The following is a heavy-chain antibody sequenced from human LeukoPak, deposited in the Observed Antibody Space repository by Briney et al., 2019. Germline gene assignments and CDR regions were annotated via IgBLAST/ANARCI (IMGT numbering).Heavy chain of an antibody. CDR3: ARDNEYYYYGMDV. J-gene: IGHJ6*02. CDR1: GFTFSSYW. Sequence: GGSLRLSCAASGFTFSSYWIHWVRQAPGKGLVWVSRINSDGSSTSYADSVKGRFTISRDNAKNTLYLQMNSLRAEDTAVYYCARDNEYYYYGMDVWGQGTTVTVSS. CDR2: INSDGSST. D-gene: IGHD1-1*01. V-gene: IGHV3-74*01.